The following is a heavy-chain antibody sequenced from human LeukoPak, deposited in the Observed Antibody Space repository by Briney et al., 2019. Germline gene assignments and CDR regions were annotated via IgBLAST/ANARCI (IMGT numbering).Heavy chain of an antibody. V-gene: IGHV4-59*01. Sequence: SETLSLTCTVSGGSISSYYWSWIRQPPGKGLEWTGYIYYSGSTNYNPSLKSRLTISVDTSKNQFSLKLSSVTAADTAVYYCARDRSYSLHWLDPWGQGTLVTVSS. CDR2: IYYSGST. J-gene: IGHJ5*02. CDR3: ARDRSYSLHWLDP. D-gene: IGHD4-11*01. CDR1: GGSISSYY.